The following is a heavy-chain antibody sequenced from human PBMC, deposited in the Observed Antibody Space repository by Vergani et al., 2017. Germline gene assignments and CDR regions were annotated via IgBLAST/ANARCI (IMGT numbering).Heavy chain of an antibody. V-gene: IGHV3-15*01. CDR1: GFTFSNAW. CDR2: IKSKTDGGTT. CDR3: TTVVVGATKAADYYAFDI. Sequence: EVQLLESGGGLVKPGGSLRLSCAASGFTFSNAWMSWVRQAPGKGLEWVGRIKSKTDGGTTDYAAPVKGRFTISRDDSKNTLYLQMNSLKTEYTAVYYCTTVVVGATKAADYYAFDIWGQGTMVTVSS. D-gene: IGHD1-26*01. J-gene: IGHJ3*02.